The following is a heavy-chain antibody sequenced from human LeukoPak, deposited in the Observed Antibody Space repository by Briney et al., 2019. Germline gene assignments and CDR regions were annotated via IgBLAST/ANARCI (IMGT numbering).Heavy chain of an antibody. CDR1: EFTFSNLA. CDR3: AKDARRYSGWYFFDH. J-gene: IGHJ4*02. CDR2: ISDSGGTT. Sequence: PGGSLRLSCVASEFTFSNLAMAWVRQAPGKGLEWFSCISDSGGTTYNADSVKGRFTISRDNSRNTLYLQMNSLRVDDTAVYYCAKDARRYSGWYFFDHWGQGTLVTVSS. V-gene: IGHV3-23*01. D-gene: IGHD6-19*01.